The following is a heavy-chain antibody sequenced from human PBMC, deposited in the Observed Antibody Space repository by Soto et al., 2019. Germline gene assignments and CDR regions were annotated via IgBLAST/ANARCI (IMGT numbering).Heavy chain of an antibody. Sequence: QVQLVESGGGVVQPGRSLRLSCAASGFTFSSYGMHWVRQAPGKGLEWVAVISYDGSNKYYADSVKGRFTISRDNSKNTLYLQMNSLRAEDTAVYYCAKTGFRGDLLGYFDYWGQGTLVTVSS. V-gene: IGHV3-30*18. CDR2: ISYDGSNK. D-gene: IGHD3-10*01. J-gene: IGHJ4*02. CDR1: GFTFSSYG. CDR3: AKTGFRGDLLGYFDY.